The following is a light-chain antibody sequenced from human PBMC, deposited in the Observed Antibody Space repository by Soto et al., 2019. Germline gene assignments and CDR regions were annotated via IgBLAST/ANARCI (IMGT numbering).Light chain of an antibody. CDR2: LGS. Sequence: IVMTQSPLSLPVTPGEPASISCRSSQSLLHSNGYNYLDWYLQKPGQSPQLLIYLGSNRASGVPDRFSGSGSGTDFTLKISRVEAEDVGVYYCMEALQSVTFGQGKRLDMK. V-gene: IGKV2-28*01. CDR1: QSLLHSNGYNY. J-gene: IGKJ5*01. CDR3: MEALQSVT.